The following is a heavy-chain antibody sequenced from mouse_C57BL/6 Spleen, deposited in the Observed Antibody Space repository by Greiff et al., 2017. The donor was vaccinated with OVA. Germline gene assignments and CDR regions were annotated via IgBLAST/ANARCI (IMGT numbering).Heavy chain of an antibody. D-gene: IGHD3-1*01. CDR1: GFTFSSYA. V-gene: IGHV5-4*01. CDR3: AREGGYEGPYAMDY. J-gene: IGHJ4*01. Sequence: EVHLVESGGGLVKPGGSLKLSCAASGFTFSSYAMSWVRQTPEKRLEWVATISDGGSYTYYPDNVKGRFTISRDNAKNNLYLQMSHLKSEDTAMYYCAREGGYEGPYAMDYWGQGTSVTVSS. CDR2: ISDGGSYT.